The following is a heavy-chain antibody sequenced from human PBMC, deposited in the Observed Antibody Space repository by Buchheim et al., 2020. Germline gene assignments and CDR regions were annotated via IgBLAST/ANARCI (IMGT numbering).Heavy chain of an antibody. J-gene: IGHJ4*02. CDR1: GDSISSRDW. Sequence: QVQLQESGPGLVKTSGTLSLTCAVSGDSISSRDWWSWVRQPPGKGLEWIGEIYHGGGTNYNPSLKSRATMSVDTSRNQYSPKLSSVTAADTAVYYCARNGPYNLDNWGQGT. D-gene: IGHD1-14*01. CDR2: IYHGGGT. V-gene: IGHV4-4*02. CDR3: ARNGPYNLDN.